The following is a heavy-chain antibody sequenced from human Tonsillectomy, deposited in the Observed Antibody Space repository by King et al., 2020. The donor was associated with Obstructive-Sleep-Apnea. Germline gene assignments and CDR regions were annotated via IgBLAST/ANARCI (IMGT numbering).Heavy chain of an antibody. CDR3: AKDYPATATTSLGRGFFDY. J-gene: IGHJ4*02. V-gene: IGHV3-23*04. CDR2: ISGNGGST. D-gene: IGHD5-24*01. CDR1: GFTFSNYA. Sequence: VQLVESGGGFVQPGGSLRLSCAASGFTFSNYAMLWVRQAPGKGLEWVSVISGNGGSTSYADSVKGRLTISRDNSKNTMYLQMNSLRAEDTVVYYCAKDYPATATTSLGRGFFDYWGQGILVTVSS.